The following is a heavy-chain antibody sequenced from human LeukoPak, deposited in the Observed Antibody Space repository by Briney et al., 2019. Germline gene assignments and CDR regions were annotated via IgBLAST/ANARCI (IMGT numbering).Heavy chain of an antibody. J-gene: IGHJ4*02. CDR3: ARDSGAAAGTSFDY. CDR1: GFTFSSYS. Sequence: TGGSLRLSCAASGFTFSSYSMNWVRQAPGKGLEWVSSISSSSSYTYYADSVKGRFTISRDNAKNSLYLQMNSLRAEDTAVYYCARDSGAAAGTSFDYWGQGTLVTVSS. CDR2: ISSSSSYT. V-gene: IGHV3-21*01. D-gene: IGHD6-13*01.